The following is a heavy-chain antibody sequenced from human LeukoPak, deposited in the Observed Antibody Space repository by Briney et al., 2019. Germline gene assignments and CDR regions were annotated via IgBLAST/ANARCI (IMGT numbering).Heavy chain of an antibody. Sequence: GGSLRLSCAASGFTFDDYGMSWVRQAPGKGLEWVSGITWNGGSTGYADSVKGRFTISRDNAKNSLYLQMNSLGAEDMALYYCARGDANWGYYFDYWGQGTLVTVSS. CDR3: ARGDANWGYYFDY. J-gene: IGHJ4*02. D-gene: IGHD7-27*01. CDR2: ITWNGGST. CDR1: GFTFDDYG. V-gene: IGHV3-20*04.